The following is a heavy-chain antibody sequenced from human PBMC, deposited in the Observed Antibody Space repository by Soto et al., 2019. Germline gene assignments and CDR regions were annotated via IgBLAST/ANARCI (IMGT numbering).Heavy chain of an antibody. CDR1: GFTFSNYA. CDR3: AKDHNGDYVGGFEF. CDR2: ISASGGAT. D-gene: IGHD4-17*01. J-gene: IGHJ6*02. V-gene: IGHV3-23*01. Sequence: TGGSLRLSCAGSGFTFSNYAMSWVRQAPGKGLEWVSGISASGGATYYADSVKGRFTISRDNSKNTHSLQMNSLRAEDTAVYYCAKDHNGDYVGGFEFRGQGTTVTVSS.